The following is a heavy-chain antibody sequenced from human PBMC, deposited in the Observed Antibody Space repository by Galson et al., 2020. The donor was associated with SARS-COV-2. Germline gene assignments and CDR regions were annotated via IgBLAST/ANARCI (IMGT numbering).Heavy chain of an antibody. CDR3: ARDRYYYDSSGYYYVVYFDY. CDR1: GFTFSSYE. Sequence: GGSLRLSCAASGFTFSSYEMNWVRQAPGKGLEWVSYISSSGSTIYYADSVKGRFTISRDNAKNSLYLQMNSLRAEDTAVYYCARDRYYYDSSGYYYVVYFDYWGQGTLVTVSS. CDR2: ISSSGSTI. V-gene: IGHV3-48*03. D-gene: IGHD3-22*01. J-gene: IGHJ4*02.